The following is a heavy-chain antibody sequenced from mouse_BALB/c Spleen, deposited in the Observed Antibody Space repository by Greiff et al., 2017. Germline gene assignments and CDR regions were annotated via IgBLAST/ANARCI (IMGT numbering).Heavy chain of an antibody. CDR1: GFTFNTYA. CDR3: VRQDYGNLDY. CDR2: IRSKSNNYAT. J-gene: IGHJ2*01. Sequence: LMESGGGLVQPKGSLKLSCAASGFTFNTYAMNWVRQAPGKGLEWVARIRSKSNNYATYYADSVKDRFTISRDDSQSMLYLQMNNLKTEDTAMYYCVRQDYGNLDYWGQGTTLTVSS. D-gene: IGHD2-1*01. V-gene: IGHV10-1*02.